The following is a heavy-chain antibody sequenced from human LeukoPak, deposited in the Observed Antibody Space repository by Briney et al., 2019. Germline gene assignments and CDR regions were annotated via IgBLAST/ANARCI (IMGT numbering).Heavy chain of an antibody. CDR2: ISGSGGST. V-gene: IGHV3-23*01. D-gene: IGHD6-13*01. CDR1: GFTFSTYA. J-gene: IGHJ4*02. CDR3: AKIIDAAGTDY. Sequence: GGSLRLSCAVSGFTFSTYAMSWVRQAPGKGLEWVSGISGSGGSTYYADSVKGRFTISRDNTKNTLYLQMNSLRVEDTAVYYCAKIIDAAGTDYWGQGTQVTVSS.